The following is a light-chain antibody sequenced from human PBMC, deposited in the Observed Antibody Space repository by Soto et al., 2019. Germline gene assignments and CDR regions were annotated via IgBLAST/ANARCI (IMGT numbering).Light chain of an antibody. CDR3: NSYTSSSTVV. Sequence: QSVLTQPASVSGSPGQSITISCTGTSSDVGGYKFVSWYQQHPGKAPKLMIYEVSDRPSGVSNRFSGSKSGNTASLTISGLQAEDEAEYYCNSYTSSSTVVFGGGTKLTVL. J-gene: IGLJ2*01. V-gene: IGLV2-14*01. CDR2: EVS. CDR1: SSDVGGYKF.